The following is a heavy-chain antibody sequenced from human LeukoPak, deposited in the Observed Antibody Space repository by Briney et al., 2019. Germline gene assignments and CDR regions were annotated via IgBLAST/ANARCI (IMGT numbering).Heavy chain of an antibody. CDR2: IRSKANSYAT. CDR1: GFTFSGSA. CDR3: TRATLYSSSWGTWD. D-gene: IGHD6-13*01. J-gene: IGHJ4*02. V-gene: IGHV3-73*01. Sequence: GGSLRLSCAASGFTFSGSAMHWVRQASGKGLEWVGRIRSKANSYATAYAASVKGRFTISRDDSKNTAYLQTNSQKTEDTAVYYCTRATLYSSSWGTWDWGQGTLVTVSS.